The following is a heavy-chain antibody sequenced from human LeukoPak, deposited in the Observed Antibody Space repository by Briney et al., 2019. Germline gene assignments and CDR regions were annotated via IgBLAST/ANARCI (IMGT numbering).Heavy chain of an antibody. CDR2: ISAYNGNT. V-gene: IGHV1-18*01. CDR1: GYTFTSYG. Sequence: GASVKVSCKASGYTFTSYGISWVRQAPGQGLEWMGWISAYNGNTNYAQKLQGRVTMTTDTSTSTAYMELRSLRSDDTAVYYCARLGYCSSTSCYIDYWGQGTLVTASS. CDR3: ARLGYCSSTSCYIDY. D-gene: IGHD2-2*02. J-gene: IGHJ4*02.